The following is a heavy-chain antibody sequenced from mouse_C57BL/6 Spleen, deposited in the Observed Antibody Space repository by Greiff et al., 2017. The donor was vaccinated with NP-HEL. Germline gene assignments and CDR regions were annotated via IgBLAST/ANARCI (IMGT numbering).Heavy chain of an antibody. CDR3: TGGVPGYYGV. Sequence: RLMWSGGGLVQPGGSMKLSCVAPAFTFRNYLLTWVRRSPERGRDGVAQFRLKSYNYETHYGESVKGGVNISRDDSKSSVYLQMDNLRAEDTGIDYCTGGVPGYYGVWGTGATVTVAS. V-gene: IGHV6-3*01. D-gene: IGHD2-14*01. J-gene: IGHJ1*03. CDR1: AFTFRNYL. CDR2: FRLKSYNYET.